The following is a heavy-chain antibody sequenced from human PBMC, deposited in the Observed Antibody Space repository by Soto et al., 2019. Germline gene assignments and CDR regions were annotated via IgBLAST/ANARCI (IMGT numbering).Heavy chain of an antibody. CDR1: GYPFLSFG. Sequence: QVQLVQSGAEMKKPGASVRVSCEISGYPFLSFGITWVRQAPGQGLEWMGRINGYNGNTYHAQRFQDRVIMTRDPSAITVYLELTRLRTEHTSIYYCARDWGSTVTDVLGNWGLGALFTLSP. J-gene: IGHJ4*02. CDR3: ARDWGSTVTDVLGN. V-gene: IGHV1-18*01. D-gene: IGHD2-21*02. CDR2: INGYNGNT.